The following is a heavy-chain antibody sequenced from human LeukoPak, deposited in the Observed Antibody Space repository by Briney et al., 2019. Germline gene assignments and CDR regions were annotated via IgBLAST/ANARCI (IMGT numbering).Heavy chain of an antibody. V-gene: IGHV3-11*01. CDR1: GFRFSDYY. D-gene: IGHD3-10*01. CDR2: ISDSSSTI. J-gene: IGHJ4*02. Sequence: GGSLRLSCAASGFRFSDYYMSWIRQAPGKGLEWVSDISDSSSTIHYADSVNGRFTISRDNAKNSLYLQMNSLRAEDTAVYYCAGERGYGSGTFDYWGQGIQVTTSS. CDR3: AGERGYGSGTFDY.